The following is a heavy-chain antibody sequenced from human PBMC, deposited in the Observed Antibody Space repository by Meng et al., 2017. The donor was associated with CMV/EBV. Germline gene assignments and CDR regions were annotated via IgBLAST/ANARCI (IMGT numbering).Heavy chain of an antibody. V-gene: IGHV4-34*01. D-gene: IGHD3-16*01. CDR3: FGSFTYYYDMDV. CDR2: INHSGST. Sequence: SETLSLTCAVYGGSFSGHYWSWIRQPPGKGLEWIGEINHSGSTNYNPPLKSRVTISVDTSKNQFSLKLSSVTAADTAVYYCFGSFTYYYDMDVWGQGTTVTVSS. CDR1: GGSFSGHY. J-gene: IGHJ6*02.